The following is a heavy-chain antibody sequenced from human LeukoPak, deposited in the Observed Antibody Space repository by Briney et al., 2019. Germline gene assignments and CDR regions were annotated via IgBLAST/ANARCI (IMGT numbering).Heavy chain of an antibody. CDR3: ARGPTYSSSWYASDY. J-gene: IGHJ4*02. CDR2: IYYSGST. CDR1: GGSISSGSYF. Sequence: SETLSLTCTVSGGSISSGSYFWGWIRQPPGKGLEWIGSIYYSGSTYYNPSLKSRVTISIDASKTQFFLKLSSVTAADTAVYYCARGPTYSSSWYASDYWGQGTLVTVSS. D-gene: IGHD6-13*01. V-gene: IGHV4-39*07.